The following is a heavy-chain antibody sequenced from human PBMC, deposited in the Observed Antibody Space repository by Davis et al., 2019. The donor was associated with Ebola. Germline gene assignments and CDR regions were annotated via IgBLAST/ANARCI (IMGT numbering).Heavy chain of an antibody. CDR2: IGTAGDT. D-gene: IGHD5-18*01. CDR1: GSTFSNYD. Sequence: PGGPLRPSFPALGSTFSNYDLHWVRQATGKGLEWVSAIGTAGDTSYPGSVKGRFTISRENAKNSLYLQMDSLRAEDTAVYYCARDWAPTYSYGYYYYYGMDVWGQGTTVTVSS. V-gene: IGHV3-13*01. J-gene: IGHJ6*02. CDR3: ARDWAPTYSYGYYYYYGMDV.